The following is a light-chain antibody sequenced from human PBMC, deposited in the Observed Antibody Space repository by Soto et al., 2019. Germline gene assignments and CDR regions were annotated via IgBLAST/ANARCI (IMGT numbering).Light chain of an antibody. CDR3: SSYRSSSNVV. CDR1: SSDVGSYNR. J-gene: IGLJ2*01. CDR2: EVS. Sequence: QSALTQPPSVSGSPGQSVTISCTGTSSDVGSYNRVSLYQQPPGTAPKLIIYEVSNRPSGVPERFPVSKSGNPASQTISGLQAEDEAEYYCSSYRSSSNVVFGGGTKLTVL. V-gene: IGLV2-18*02.